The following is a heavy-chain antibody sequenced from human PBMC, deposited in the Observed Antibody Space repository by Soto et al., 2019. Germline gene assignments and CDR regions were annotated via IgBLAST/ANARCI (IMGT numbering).Heavy chain of an antibody. V-gene: IGHV3-23*01. J-gene: IGHJ6*03. CDR2: FSGTTT. CDR1: GFTFSSYV. Sequence: EVQLLESGGGLVQPGGSLRLSCAASGFTFSSYVMSWVRQAPGKGLEWVSGFSGTTTYYADSVRGRFTISRDNSKNTVYLQMNSLRAEDTAVYFCAKGLLYYYYMDVWGKGTTVTVS. CDR3: AKGLLYYYYMDV. D-gene: IGHD2-21*01.